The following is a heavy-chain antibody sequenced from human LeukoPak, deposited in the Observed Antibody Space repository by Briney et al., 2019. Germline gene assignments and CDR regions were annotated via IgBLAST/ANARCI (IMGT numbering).Heavy chain of an antibody. V-gene: IGHV1-69*13. CDR2: IIPIFGTA. CDR3: ARDPRFDYAEGMDV. J-gene: IGHJ6*02. Sequence: GASVKVSCKASGGTFSSYAISWVRQAPGQGLEWMGGIIPIFGTANYAQKFQGRVTNTADESTSTAYMELSSLRSEDTAVYYCARDPRFDYAEGMDVWGQGTTVTVSS. CDR1: GGTFSSYA. D-gene: IGHD4-17*01.